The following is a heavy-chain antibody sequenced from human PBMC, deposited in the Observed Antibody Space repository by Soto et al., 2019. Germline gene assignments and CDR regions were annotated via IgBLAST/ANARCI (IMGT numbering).Heavy chain of an antibody. V-gene: IGHV1-69*01. CDR3: ARENRGRGTFDI. CDR2: IIPMFGTA. CDR1: GGTFTNYP. D-gene: IGHD1-26*01. Sequence: QVQLVQSGAEVKKPGSSVTVSCKSSGGTFTNYPITWVRQAPGQGLEWMGGIIPMFGTATYAQKLQGRVTITADESTSPGYMDLSSLRSEDKAVYFCARENRGRGTFDIWGQGTMVTVSS. J-gene: IGHJ3*02.